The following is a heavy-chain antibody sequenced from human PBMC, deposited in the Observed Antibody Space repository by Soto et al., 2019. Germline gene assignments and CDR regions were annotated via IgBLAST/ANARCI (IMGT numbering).Heavy chain of an antibody. V-gene: IGHV5-10-1*01. CDR2: IDPSDSYI. Sequence: GESLKISCKTSGYTFSGHWISWVRQVPGKGLQWMGNIDPSDSYINYNPAFRGHVTFSVDKSSSTAYLHWRSRGPSDTAIYYCARHGAAIWLGYWGQGTLVTVSS. D-gene: IGHD6-19*01. CDR3: ARHGAAIWLGY. CDR1: GYTFSGHW. J-gene: IGHJ4*02.